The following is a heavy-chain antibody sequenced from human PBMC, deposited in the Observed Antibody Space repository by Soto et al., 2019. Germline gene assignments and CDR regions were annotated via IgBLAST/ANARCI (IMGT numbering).Heavy chain of an antibody. V-gene: IGHV4-59*01. Sequence: PSETLSLTCTVSGGSISSYYWSWIRQPPGKGLEWIGYIYYSGSTNYNPSLKSRVTISVDTSKNQFSLKLSSVTAADTAVYYCARQDTALDYWGQGTLVTVSS. CDR3: ARQDTALDY. J-gene: IGHJ4*02. CDR2: IYYSGST. D-gene: IGHD5-18*01. CDR1: GGSISSYY.